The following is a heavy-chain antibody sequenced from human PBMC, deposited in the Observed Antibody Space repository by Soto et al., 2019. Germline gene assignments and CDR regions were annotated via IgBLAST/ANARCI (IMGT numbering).Heavy chain of an antibody. CDR3: ARVTYYYDSSGTVFWPYNWFDP. J-gene: IGHJ5*02. CDR2: ISAYNGNT. V-gene: IGHV1-18*01. CDR1: GYTFTSYG. Sequence: ASVKVSCKASGYTFTSYGISWVRQAPGQGLEWMGWISAYNGNTNYAQKLQGRVTMTTDTSTSTAYMELRSLSSDDTAVYYCARVTYYYDSSGTVFWPYNWFDPWGQGTLVTVSS. D-gene: IGHD3-22*01.